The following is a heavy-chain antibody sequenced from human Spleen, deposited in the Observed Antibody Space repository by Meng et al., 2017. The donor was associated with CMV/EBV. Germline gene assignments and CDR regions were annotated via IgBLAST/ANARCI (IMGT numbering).Heavy chain of an antibody. CDR3: ARGFSTIFLWRL. Sequence: GESLKISCAASGFTFSNYAMHWVRQAPGKGLEWVAVISYDGTNKYYADSVKGRFTISRDDSKNTLYLQMNSLRIEDTAIYYCARGFSTIFLWRLWGQGSLVTVSS. V-gene: IGHV3-30*14. J-gene: IGHJ4*02. CDR1: GFTFSNYA. CDR2: ISYDGTNK. D-gene: IGHD3-9*01.